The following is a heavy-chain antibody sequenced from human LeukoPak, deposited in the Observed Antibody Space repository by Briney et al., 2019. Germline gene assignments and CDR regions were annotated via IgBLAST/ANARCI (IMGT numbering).Heavy chain of an antibody. CDR1: AFTFSSSW. J-gene: IGHJ4*02. CDR2: INEDGSKK. V-gene: IGHV3-7*02. Sequence: GGSLRLSCVASAFTFSSSWMNWVRQAPGKGLEWVANINEDGSKKSYVDSVKGRFTISRDNSKNTLYLQMSSLRAEDTAVYYCVKGDYGDYPYFFDYWGQGTLVTVSS. D-gene: IGHD4-17*01. CDR3: VKGDYGDYPYFFDY.